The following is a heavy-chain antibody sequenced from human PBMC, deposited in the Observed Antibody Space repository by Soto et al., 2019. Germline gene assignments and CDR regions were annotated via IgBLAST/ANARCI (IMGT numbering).Heavy chain of an antibody. CDR2: IDYTGGTT. J-gene: IGHJ4*02. Sequence: PGGSPRLSCAASGFTFSILAMGWVRQAPGKGLEWVSVIDYTGGTTYYTDSVKGRFIISRDDSKKILYLQMNSLRTEDAAIYYCAKDATRTSGWYYFDYWGRGALVTVSS. CDR3: AKDATRTSGWYYFDY. V-gene: IGHV3-23*01. CDR1: GFTFSILA. D-gene: IGHD6-19*01.